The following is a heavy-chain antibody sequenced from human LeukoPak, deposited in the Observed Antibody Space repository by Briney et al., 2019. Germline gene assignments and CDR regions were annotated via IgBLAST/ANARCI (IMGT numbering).Heavy chain of an antibody. CDR2: INHSGST. CDR3: ARRVQWLGPYYYYYMDV. V-gene: IGHV4-34*01. J-gene: IGHJ6*03. D-gene: IGHD6-19*01. CDR1: GGSFSGYY. Sequence: SETLSLTCAVYGGSFSGYYWSWIRQPPGKGLEWIGEINHSGSTNYNPSLKSRVTISVDTSKNQFSLKLSSVTAANTAVYYCARRVQWLGPYYYYYMDVWGKGTTVTISS.